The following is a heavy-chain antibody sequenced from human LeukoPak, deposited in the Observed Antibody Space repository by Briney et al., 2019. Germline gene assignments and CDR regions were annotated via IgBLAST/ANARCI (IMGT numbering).Heavy chain of an antibody. CDR2: IYYSGST. CDR1: GGSISSYY. CDR3: ARDTGTVVDY. J-gene: IGHJ4*02. D-gene: IGHD4-23*01. V-gene: IGHV4-59*01. Sequence: PSETLSLTCTVSGGSISSYYWSWIRQPPGKGLEWIGYIYYSGSTNYNPSLKSRVTTSVDTSKNQFSLKLSSVTAADTAVYYCARDTGTVVDYWGQGTLVTVSS.